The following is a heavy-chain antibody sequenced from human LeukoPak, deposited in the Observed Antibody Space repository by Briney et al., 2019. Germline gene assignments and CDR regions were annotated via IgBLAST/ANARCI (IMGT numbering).Heavy chain of an antibody. Sequence: GASVKVSCKASGYTFTGYYMHWVRQAPGQGLEWMGWINPNSGGTNYAQKFQGRVTMTRDTSISTAYMELSRLRSDDTAVYYCARDGDGIVATGFDYWGQGTLVTVSS. V-gene: IGHV1-2*02. CDR2: INPNSGGT. CDR3: ARDGDGIVATGFDY. CDR1: GYTFTGYY. D-gene: IGHD5-12*01. J-gene: IGHJ4*02.